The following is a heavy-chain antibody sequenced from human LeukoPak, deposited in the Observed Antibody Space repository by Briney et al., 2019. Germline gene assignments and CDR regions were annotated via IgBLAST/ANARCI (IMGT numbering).Heavy chain of an antibody. Sequence: GGSLRLSCAASGFTFSSYELNWVRQTPGKGLEWVSYISSSGSSIYYADSVKGRFTISRDNAKNSLCLQMNSLRAEDTAVYYCARQYYYDTSGYDTFDIWGQGTMVTVSS. D-gene: IGHD3-22*01. J-gene: IGHJ3*02. CDR2: ISSSGSSI. CDR1: GFTFSSYE. V-gene: IGHV3-48*03. CDR3: ARQYYYDTSGYDTFDI.